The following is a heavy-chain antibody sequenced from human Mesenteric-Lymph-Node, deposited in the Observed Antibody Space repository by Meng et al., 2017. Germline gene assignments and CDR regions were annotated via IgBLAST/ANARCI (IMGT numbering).Heavy chain of an antibody. CDR3: SKLGPYYFDY. D-gene: IGHD3-16*01. CDR2: ISGSADAT. J-gene: IGHJ4*02. V-gene: IGHV3-23*04. CDR1: GFTFRNYG. Sequence: GEVVESGGVLGQPGGSLRLSCAASGFTFRNYGMSWVRQAPGKGLEWVSSISGSADATYYADSVKGRFTISRDNSKNTLSLQMNSLRAEDTAVYYCSKLGPYYFDYWGQGTLVTVSS.